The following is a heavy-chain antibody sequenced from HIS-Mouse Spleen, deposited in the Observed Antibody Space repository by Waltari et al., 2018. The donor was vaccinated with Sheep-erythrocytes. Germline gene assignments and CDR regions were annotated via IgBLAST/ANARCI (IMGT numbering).Heavy chain of an antibody. CDR3: AGYSGSLDY. Sequence: QVQLVQSGAEVKKPGASVKVSCKASGYTFTGYYMHWVRQAPGQGLEWMGWINPNSGGTNYAQTFQGRVTMTRDTSISTAYMELSWLRSDDTAVYYCAGYSGSLDYWGQGTLVTVSS. CDR2: INPNSGGT. CDR1: GYTFTGYY. J-gene: IGHJ4*02. D-gene: IGHD1-26*01. V-gene: IGHV1-2*02.